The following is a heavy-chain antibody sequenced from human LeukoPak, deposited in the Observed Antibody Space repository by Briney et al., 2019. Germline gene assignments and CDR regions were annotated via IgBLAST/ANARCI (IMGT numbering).Heavy chain of an antibody. V-gene: IGHV1-69*04. CDR2: IIPIFGIA. J-gene: IGHJ4*02. CDR1: GGTFSSYA. Sequence: SVKVSCKASGGTFSSYAISWVRQAPGQGLEWMGRIIPIFGIANYAQKFQGRVTITADKSTSTAYMELSSLRSEDTAVYYCARVYDFWSGYYMDYWGQGTLVTVSS. D-gene: IGHD3-3*01. CDR3: ARVYDFWSGYYMDY.